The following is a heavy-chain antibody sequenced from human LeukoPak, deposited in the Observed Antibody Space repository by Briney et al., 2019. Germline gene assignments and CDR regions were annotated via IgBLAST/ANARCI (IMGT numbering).Heavy chain of an antibody. CDR2: ITSGGAP. D-gene: IGHD4-17*01. V-gene: IGHV3-23*01. Sequence: GGSLRLSCAASGFTFSNYAVMWVRQAPGQGLEWVSAITSGGAPRYADSVKGRFTISRDKSKNTLYLQMYSLRAEDTAQYFCARDPNGGYIGAFEFWGRGTVVTASS. CDR3: ARDPNGGYIGAFEF. CDR1: GFTFSNYA. J-gene: IGHJ3*01.